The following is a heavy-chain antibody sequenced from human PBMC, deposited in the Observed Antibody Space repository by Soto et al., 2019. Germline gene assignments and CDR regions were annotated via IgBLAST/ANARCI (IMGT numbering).Heavy chain of an antibody. Sequence: PGGSLRLSCAASGFTFDDYGMSWVRQAPGKGLEWVSGINWNGGSTGYADSVKGRFTISRDNAKNSLYLQMNSLRAEDTALYHCARENLGYCSSTSCSDYYMDVWGKGTTVTVSS. V-gene: IGHV3-20*01. CDR2: INWNGGST. J-gene: IGHJ6*03. CDR1: GFTFDDYG. CDR3: ARENLGYCSSTSCSDYYMDV. D-gene: IGHD2-2*01.